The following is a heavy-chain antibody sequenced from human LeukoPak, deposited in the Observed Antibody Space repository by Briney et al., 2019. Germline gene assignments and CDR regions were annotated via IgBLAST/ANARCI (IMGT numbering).Heavy chain of an antibody. Sequence: GGSLRLSCAASGFTFSSYWMHWVRQAPGKGLVWVSYIDPDGSKIRDADSVKGRFTISRDNAKNTLYLRMNSLRVEDTAVYYCARDDVGSIPIDYWGQGTLVTVSS. CDR1: GFTFSSYW. CDR2: IDPDGSKI. D-gene: IGHD1-26*01. V-gene: IGHV3-74*01. CDR3: ARDDVGSIPIDY. J-gene: IGHJ4*02.